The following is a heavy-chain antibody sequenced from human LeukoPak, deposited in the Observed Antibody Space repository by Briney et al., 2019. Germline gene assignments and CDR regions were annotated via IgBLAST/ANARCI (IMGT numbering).Heavy chain of an antibody. Sequence: GGSLRLSCAASGFTFSSYEMNWVRQAPGKGREWVSYINSSGRNIYYADSVKGRFTISRDNAKNSLYLQMNCLRAEDMAVDYCARDYYYGSGRPPLPLDYWGQGTLVTVSS. CDR3: ARDYYYGSGRPPLPLDY. CDR2: INSSGRNI. J-gene: IGHJ4*02. V-gene: IGHV3-48*03. CDR1: GFTFSSYE. D-gene: IGHD3-10*01.